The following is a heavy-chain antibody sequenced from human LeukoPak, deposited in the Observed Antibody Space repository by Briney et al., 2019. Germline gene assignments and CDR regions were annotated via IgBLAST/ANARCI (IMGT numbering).Heavy chain of an antibody. J-gene: IGHJ3*01. V-gene: IGHV3-48*02. CDR1: GFTFSSYN. CDR2: IDYNSKTI. Sequence: GGSLGLSCVASGFTFSSYNMNWVRQAPGKGLEWVSHIDYNSKTIYYADSVKGRFTISRDNAKNSLFLQMNSLRDEDTAVYFCARTTPAFDVWGQGTMVTVSS. D-gene: IGHD1-1*01. CDR3: ARTTPAFDV.